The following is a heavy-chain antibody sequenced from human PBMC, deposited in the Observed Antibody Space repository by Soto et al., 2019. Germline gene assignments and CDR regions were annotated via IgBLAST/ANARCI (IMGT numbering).Heavy chain of an antibody. D-gene: IGHD3-10*01. CDR1: GASVISGSYS. CDR3: ARDSGSGGNVDC. V-gene: IGHV4-61*03. Sequence: QVQLQESGPGLVKPSETLSLTCNVPGASVISGSYSWNWIRQPPGKGLEWLGFTFYSGCTNYNPSPKSRVTISLDTSKNLLSLNLASGTAADTAIYYCARDSGSGGNVDCWGHGTVVTVS. J-gene: IGHJ4*01. CDR2: TFYSGCT.